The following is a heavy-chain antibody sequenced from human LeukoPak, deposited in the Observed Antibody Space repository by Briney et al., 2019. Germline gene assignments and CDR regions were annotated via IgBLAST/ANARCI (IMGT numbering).Heavy chain of an antibody. Sequence: PGGSLRLSCAASGFTFSSYSMNWVRQAPGKGLEWVSSISSSSSYIYYADSVKGRFTISRDNAKNSLYLQMNSLRAEDTAVYYCARASIKRLQQLAKGINFDYWGQGTLVTVSS. CDR1: GFTFSSYS. J-gene: IGHJ4*02. D-gene: IGHD6-13*01. CDR2: ISSSSSYI. CDR3: ARASIKRLQQLAKGINFDY. V-gene: IGHV3-21*01.